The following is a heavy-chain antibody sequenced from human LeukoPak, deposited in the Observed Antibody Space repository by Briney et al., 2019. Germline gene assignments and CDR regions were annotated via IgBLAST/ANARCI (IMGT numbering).Heavy chain of an antibody. V-gene: IGHV3-7*03. CDR2: IKPDGSEK. Sequence: GGSLSLSCAASGFTFSDTLMTWVRQAPGKGLEWVATIKPDGSEKDYVDSVRGRFTISRVNAENSLYLQMNSLRAEDTAVYHCTKGGYSTSCYWIYWGQGTLVTVSS. CDR3: TKGGYSTSCYWIY. J-gene: IGHJ4*02. D-gene: IGHD2-2*01. CDR1: GFTFSDTL.